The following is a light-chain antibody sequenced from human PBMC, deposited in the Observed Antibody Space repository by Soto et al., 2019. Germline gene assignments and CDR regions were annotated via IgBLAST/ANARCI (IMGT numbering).Light chain of an antibody. J-gene: IGKJ1*01. CDR3: LQLTNFPRT. CDR2: QVS. CDR1: QSLVYSDGNTY. Sequence: DTVLTQTPLSSPVTLGQPASISCKSSQSLVYSDGNTYLSWLQQRPGQPPRLLIYQVSNRFSGVSDRFSGSGAGTDFTLKISRVEPEDVGVYYCLQLTNFPRTFGQGTKVEIK. V-gene: IGKV2-24*01.